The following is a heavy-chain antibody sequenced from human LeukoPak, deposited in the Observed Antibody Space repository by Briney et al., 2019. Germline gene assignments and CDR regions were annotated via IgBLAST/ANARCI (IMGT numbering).Heavy chain of an antibody. CDR1: GFTFSSYA. Sequence: GGSLRLSCAASGFTFSSYAMIWVRQAPGKGLEWVSDISGSGGSTYYADSVKGRFTISRDNSKNTLYLQMNSLRAEDTAVYYCAKVGSHVRLPEVFDYWGQGTLVTVSS. V-gene: IGHV3-23*01. J-gene: IGHJ4*02. D-gene: IGHD2-15*01. CDR2: ISGSGGST. CDR3: AKVGSHVRLPEVFDY.